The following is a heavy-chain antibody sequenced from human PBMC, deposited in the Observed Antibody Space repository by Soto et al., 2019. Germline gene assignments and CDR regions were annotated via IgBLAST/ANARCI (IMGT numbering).Heavy chain of an antibody. CDR2: IYYSGST. D-gene: IGHD2-15*01. Sequence: SEILSLTCTVSGGSISSGGYYWSWIRQHPGKGLEWIGYIYYSGSTYYNPSLKSRVTIPVDTSKNQFSLKLSSVTAADTAVYYCARGYCSGGSCYFGYWGQGTLVTVSS. J-gene: IGHJ4*02. CDR3: ARGYCSGGSCYFGY. V-gene: IGHV4-31*03. CDR1: GGSISSGGYY.